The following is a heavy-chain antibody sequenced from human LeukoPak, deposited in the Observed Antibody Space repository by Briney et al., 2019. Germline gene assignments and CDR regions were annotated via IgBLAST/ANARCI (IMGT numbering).Heavy chain of an antibody. Sequence: GASVKVSCKASGYTFTGYYMQWVRQAPGQGLEWMGWTNPNSGGTNYAQKFQGRVTMTRDTSISTAYMELSRLRSDDTAVYYCARDKPPYSSGWYREDWFDPWGQGTLVTVSS. CDR2: TNPNSGGT. J-gene: IGHJ5*02. V-gene: IGHV1-2*02. D-gene: IGHD6-19*01. CDR1: GYTFTGYY. CDR3: ARDKPPYSSGWYREDWFDP.